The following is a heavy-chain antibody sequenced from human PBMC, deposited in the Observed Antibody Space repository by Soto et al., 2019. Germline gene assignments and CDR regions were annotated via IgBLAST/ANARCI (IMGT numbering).Heavy chain of an antibody. J-gene: IGHJ4*02. CDR1: GAPITTGNYY. V-gene: IGHV4-39*01. Sequence: SETLSLTCTVSGAPITTGNYYWGWIRQPPGKGLQWIGSSSVTGNTYFNPALKSRATISVDASKNRFSLRLTSVTAADTAVYYCARPDPSGGAAPFGSGGQGTLVTV. CDR2: SSVTGNT. CDR3: ARPDPSGGAAPFGS. D-gene: IGHD6-25*01.